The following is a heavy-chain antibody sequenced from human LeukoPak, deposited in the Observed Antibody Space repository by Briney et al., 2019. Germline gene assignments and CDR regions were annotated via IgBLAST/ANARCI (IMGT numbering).Heavy chain of an antibody. J-gene: IGHJ3*02. CDR1: GGSISSYY. CDR2: IYTSGST. V-gene: IGHV4-4*07. D-gene: IGHD2-2*01. Sequence: PSQTLSLTCTVSGGSISSYYWSWIRQPAGKGLEWIGRIYTSGSTNYNPSLKSRVTMSVDTSKNQSSLKLSSVTAADTAVYYCAGMVVVPAAPDAFDIWGQGTMVTVSS. CDR3: AGMVVVPAAPDAFDI.